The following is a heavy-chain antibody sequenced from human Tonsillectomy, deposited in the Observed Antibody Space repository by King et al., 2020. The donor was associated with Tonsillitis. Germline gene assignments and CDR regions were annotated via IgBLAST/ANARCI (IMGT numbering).Heavy chain of an antibody. D-gene: IGHD4-23*01. CDR3: ARGVVTMIDAFDI. CDR2: IYSGGSST. CDR1: GFTFSSYA. V-gene: IGHV3-23*03. Sequence: VQLVESGGGLVQPGGSLRLSCAASGFTFSSYAMSWVRQAPGKGLEWVSVIYSGGSSTYYADSVKGRFTISRDNSKNTLYLQMNSLRAEDTAVYYCARGVVTMIDAFDIWGQGTMVTVSS. J-gene: IGHJ3*02.